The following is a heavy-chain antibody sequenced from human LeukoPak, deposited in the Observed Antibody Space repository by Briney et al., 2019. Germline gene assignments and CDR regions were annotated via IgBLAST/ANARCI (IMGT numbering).Heavy chain of an antibody. D-gene: IGHD6-13*01. CDR2: INHSGST. Sequence: PSETLSLTCAVYGGSFSGYYWSWIRQPPGKGLEWIGEINHSGSTNYNPSLKSRVTISVDTSKNQFSLKLSSATAADTAVYYCARGAAADPWGQGTLVTVSS. V-gene: IGHV4-34*01. J-gene: IGHJ5*02. CDR3: ARGAAADP. CDR1: GGSFSGYY.